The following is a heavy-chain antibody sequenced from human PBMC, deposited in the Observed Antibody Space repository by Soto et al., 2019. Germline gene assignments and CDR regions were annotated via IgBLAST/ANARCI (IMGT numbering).Heavy chain of an antibody. Sequence: PSETLSLTCAVSGGSISSGDFSWSWIRQPPGKGPEWIGYMYHSGSTYYNPSLKSRVTISIDRSKNQFSLKLSSVTAADTAVYYCARVPDYWGQGILVTVSS. CDR3: ARVPDY. J-gene: IGHJ4*02. CDR2: MYHSGST. V-gene: IGHV4-30-2*01. CDR1: GGSISSGDFS.